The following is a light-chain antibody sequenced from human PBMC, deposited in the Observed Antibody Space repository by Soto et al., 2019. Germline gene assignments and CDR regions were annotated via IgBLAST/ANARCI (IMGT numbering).Light chain of an antibody. Sequence: DIQMTQSPSSLSASVGDRVTITCRASQSVTTYLHWYQQKAGETPKLLIYAISNLQSGVSSRFSGSGSGTDFSLTINTLQPEDFATYYCQQGYSTPWTFGQGTRWIS. CDR2: AIS. CDR1: QSVTTY. CDR3: QQGYSTPWT. J-gene: IGKJ1*01. V-gene: IGKV1-39*01.